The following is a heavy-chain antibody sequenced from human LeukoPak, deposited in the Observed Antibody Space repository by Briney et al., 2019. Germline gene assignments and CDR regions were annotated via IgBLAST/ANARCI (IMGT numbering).Heavy chain of an antibody. CDR1: GFTFSNYG. CDR2: IITSSSII. J-gene: IGHJ6*03. V-gene: IGHV3-48*04. Sequence: SGGSLRLSCAASGFTFSNYGISWVRQAPGKGLEWVSYIITSSSIIDYADSVKGRFTISRDNAKNSLYLQMNSLRAEDTAVYYCARVSSLQNCHHYYMDVWGKGITVTVSS. CDR3: ARVSSLQNCHHYYMDV. D-gene: IGHD4-11*01.